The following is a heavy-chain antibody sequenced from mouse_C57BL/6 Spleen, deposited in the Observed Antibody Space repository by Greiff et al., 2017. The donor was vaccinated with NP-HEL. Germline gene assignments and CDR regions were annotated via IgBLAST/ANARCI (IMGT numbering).Heavy chain of an antibody. D-gene: IGHD1-1*01. CDR2: IHPNSGST. CDR1: GYTFTSYW. Sequence: QVHVKQPGAELVKPGASVKLSCKASGYTFTSYWMHWVKQRPGQGLEWIGMIHPNSGSTNYNEKFKSKATLTVDKSSSTAYMQLSSLTSEDSAVYYCARDYGRGYFDVWGTGTTVTVSS. V-gene: IGHV1-64*01. CDR3: ARDYGRGYFDV. J-gene: IGHJ1*03.